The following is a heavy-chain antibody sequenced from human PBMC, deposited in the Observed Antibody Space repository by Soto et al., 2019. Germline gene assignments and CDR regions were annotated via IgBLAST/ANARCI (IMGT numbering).Heavy chain of an antibody. Sequence: EVQLLESGGGLVQPGGSLRLSCAASGFTFSSYAMRWVRQAPGKGLEWVSAISGSGDSTYYTDSVKGRFTISRDNSKNTRYRQMNSLRAEDTAVYCCARGGPGTYFDYWGQGTLVTVSS. D-gene: IGHD6-13*01. CDR2: ISGSGDST. J-gene: IGHJ4*02. CDR3: ARGGPGTYFDY. V-gene: IGHV3-23*01. CDR1: GFTFSSYA.